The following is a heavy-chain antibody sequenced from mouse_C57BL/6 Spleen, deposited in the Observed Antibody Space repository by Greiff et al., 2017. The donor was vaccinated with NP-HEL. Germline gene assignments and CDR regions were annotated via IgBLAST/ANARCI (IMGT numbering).Heavy chain of an antibody. J-gene: IGHJ1*03. V-gene: IGHV1-55*01. D-gene: IGHD1-1*01. CDR2: IYPGNGST. CDR1: GYTFTSYW. CDR3: AKNPTVVADRYFDD. Sequence: QVLLQQPGAVLVKPGASVKMSCKASGYTFTSYWITWVKQRPGQGLEWIGDIYPGNGSTNYNEKFKSKDILTVDTSSSTAYMQLSSLTSEDSAVYYCAKNPTVVADRYFDDWGKGTTVTVSS.